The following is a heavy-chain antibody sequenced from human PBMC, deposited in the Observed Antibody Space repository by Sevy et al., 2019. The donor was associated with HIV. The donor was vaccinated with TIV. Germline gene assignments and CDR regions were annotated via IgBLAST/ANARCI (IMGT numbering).Heavy chain of an antibody. CDR1: GGSISSSSYH. CDR2: IYYSGST. V-gene: IGHV4-39*01. CDR3: ARHWVVRGFNIYGLYFDY. D-gene: IGHD3-10*01. J-gene: IGHJ4*02. Sequence: SETLSLTCTVSGGSISSSSYHWGWIRQPPGKGLEWIGSIYYSGSTNYNPSLKSRVTISVDTSKTHFSLKLSSVTAADTAVYYCARHWVVRGFNIYGLYFDYWGQGTLVTVSS.